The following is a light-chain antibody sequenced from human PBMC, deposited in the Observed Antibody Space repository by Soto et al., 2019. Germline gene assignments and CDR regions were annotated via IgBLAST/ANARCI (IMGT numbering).Light chain of an antibody. J-gene: IGKJ4*01. CDR1: QGISSY. CDR2: AAS. V-gene: IGKV1-9*01. CDR3: QQRT. Sequence: IQLTQSPSLLSAAVVHTLTITCRASQGISSYVAWYQQKPGKAPKLLIYAASTLQSGVPSRFSGSGSGTEFTLTISSLQPEDFATYYCQQRTFGGGTKVDIK.